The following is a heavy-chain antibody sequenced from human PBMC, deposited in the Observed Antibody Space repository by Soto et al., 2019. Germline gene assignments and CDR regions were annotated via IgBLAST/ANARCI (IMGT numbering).Heavy chain of an antibody. CDR2: ISYDGSNK. Sequence: GGSLRLSCAASVFTFSSYGMHWVRQAPGKGLEWVAVISYDGSNKYYADSVKGRFTISRDNSKNTLYLQMNSLRAEDTAVYYCAKRADPTYYYYGMDVWGQGTTVTVSS. V-gene: IGHV3-30*18. CDR1: VFTFSSYG. CDR3: AKRADPTYYYYGMDV. J-gene: IGHJ6*02.